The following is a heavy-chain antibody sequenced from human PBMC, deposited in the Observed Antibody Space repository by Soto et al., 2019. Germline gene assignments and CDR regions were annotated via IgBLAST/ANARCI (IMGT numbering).Heavy chain of an antibody. D-gene: IGHD3-9*01. CDR1: GFTFSSYG. J-gene: IGHJ5*02. CDR3: AKPTNHYDILTGLDP. V-gene: IGHV3-30*18. Sequence: GGSLRLSCAASGFTFSSYGMHWVRQAPGKGLEWVAVISYDGSNKYYADPVKGRFTISRDNSKNTLYLQMNSLRAEDTAVYYCAKPTNHYDILTGLDPWGQGTLVTVSS. CDR2: ISYDGSNK.